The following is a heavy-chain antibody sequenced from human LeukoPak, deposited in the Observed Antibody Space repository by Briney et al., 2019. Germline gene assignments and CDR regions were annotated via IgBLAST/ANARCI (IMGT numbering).Heavy chain of an antibody. D-gene: IGHD5-18*01. CDR1: GGTFSSYA. CDR3: ARRTADTAMVKYYYGMDV. Sequence: GASVKVSCKASGGTFSSYAISWVRQAPGQGLEWMGRIIPIFGIANYAQKFQGRVTITADKSTSTAYMEMSGLRSEDTAVYYGARRTADTAMVKYYYGMDVWGQGTTVTVSS. J-gene: IGHJ6*02. V-gene: IGHV1-69*04. CDR2: IIPIFGIA.